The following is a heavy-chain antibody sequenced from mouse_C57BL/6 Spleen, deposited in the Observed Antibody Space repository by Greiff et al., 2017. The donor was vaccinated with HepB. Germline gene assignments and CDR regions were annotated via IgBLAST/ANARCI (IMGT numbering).Heavy chain of an antibody. V-gene: IGHV1-69*01. D-gene: IGHD1-1*01. CDR2: IDPSDSYT. Sequence: QVQLQQPGAELVMPGASVKLSCKASGYTFTSYWMHWVKQRPGQGLEWIGEIDPSDSYTNYNQKFKGKSTLTVDKSSSTAYMQLSSLTSEDSAVYYCARRITPVVAWYFDVCGTGTTVTVSS. CDR1: GYTFTSYW. J-gene: IGHJ1*03. CDR3: ARRITPVVAWYFDV.